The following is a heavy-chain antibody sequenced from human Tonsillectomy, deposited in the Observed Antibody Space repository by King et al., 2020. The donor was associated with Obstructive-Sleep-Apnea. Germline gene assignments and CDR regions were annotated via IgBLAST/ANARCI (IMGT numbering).Heavy chain of an antibody. CDR1: GFTFSSYA. J-gene: IGHJ4*02. CDR3: AKGYCTNGVCYFDY. V-gene: IGHV3-23*04. Sequence: QLVQSGGGVVQPGGSLRLSCAASGFTFSSYAMSWVRPAPWRGVGVVSIISGSGGITNFSDSVKGRFTISRDNSKNTLYLQMNSLRDEDTAVYYCAKGYCTNGVCYFDYWGQGTLVTVSS. CDR2: ISGSGGIT. D-gene: IGHD2-8*01.